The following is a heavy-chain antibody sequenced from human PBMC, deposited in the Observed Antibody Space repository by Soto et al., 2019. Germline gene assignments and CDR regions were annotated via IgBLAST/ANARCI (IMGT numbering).Heavy chain of an antibody. J-gene: IGHJ1*01. CDR1: GGTFSSYA. Sequence: SVKVSCKASGGTFSSYAISWVRQAPGQGLEWMGGIIPIFGTANYAQKFQGRVTITADESTSTAYMELSSLRSEDTAVYYCASKFILTGYYKYFQHWGQGTLVTVSS. D-gene: IGHD3-9*01. CDR3: ASKFILTGYYKYFQH. V-gene: IGHV1-69*13. CDR2: IIPIFGTA.